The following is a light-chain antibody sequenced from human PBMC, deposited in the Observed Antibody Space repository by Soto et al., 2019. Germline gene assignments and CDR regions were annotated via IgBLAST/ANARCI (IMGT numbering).Light chain of an antibody. V-gene: IGKV1-5*03. J-gene: IGKJ1*01. CDR1: QSISNW. Sequence: DIQMTQSPSTLSASVGDRVTITCRASQSISNWLAWYQQKPGKAPKLLIYKTSSLESGVPSRFSGSESGTEFTLTISSLQPDDSATYYCQQYKSYSHTFGQGTKVEIK. CDR3: QQYKSYSHT. CDR2: KTS.